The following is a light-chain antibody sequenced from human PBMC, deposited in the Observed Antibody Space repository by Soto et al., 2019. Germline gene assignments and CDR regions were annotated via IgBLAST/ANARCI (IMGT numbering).Light chain of an antibody. Sequence: QSALTQPASVSGSPGQSITISCTGTSSDVGAYNHVSWYQLHPGKAPKLIIFEVTNRPSGVSTRFAGSKSGDTASLTISGLHPEDEADYSCTSYTSSSTLYVFGTGTKLTVL. V-gene: IGLV2-14*01. CDR1: SSDVGAYNH. J-gene: IGLJ1*01. CDR2: EVT. CDR3: TSYTSSSTLYV.